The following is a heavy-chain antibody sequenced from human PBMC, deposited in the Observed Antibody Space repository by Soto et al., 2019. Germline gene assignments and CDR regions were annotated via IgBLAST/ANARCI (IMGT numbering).Heavy chain of an antibody. CDR2: IVVGSGNT. J-gene: IGHJ4*02. CDR3: AAFAGDYDGKDPLYYFDY. Sequence: ASVKVSCKASGFTFTSSAVQWVRQARGQRLEWIGWIVVGSGNTNYAQKFQERVTITRDMSTSTAYMELSSLRSEDTAVYYCAAFAGDYDGKDPLYYFDYWGQGTLVTISS. CDR1: GFTFTSSA. V-gene: IGHV1-58*01. D-gene: IGHD4-17*01.